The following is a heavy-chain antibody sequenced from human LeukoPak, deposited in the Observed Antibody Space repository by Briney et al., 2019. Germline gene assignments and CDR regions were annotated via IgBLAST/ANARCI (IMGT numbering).Heavy chain of an antibody. V-gene: IGHV6-1*01. CDR3: AKDSRNYYDSSGYYSIFDY. D-gene: IGHD3-22*01. Sequence: SQTLSLTCAISGDSVSSNSAAWNWIRQSPSRGLEWLGRTYYRSKWYNDYAVSVKGRITINPDTSKNQFSLQLNSVTPEDTAVYYCAKDSRNYYDSSGYYSIFDYWGQGTLVTVSS. CDR2: TYYRSKWYN. J-gene: IGHJ4*02. CDR1: GDSVSSNSAA.